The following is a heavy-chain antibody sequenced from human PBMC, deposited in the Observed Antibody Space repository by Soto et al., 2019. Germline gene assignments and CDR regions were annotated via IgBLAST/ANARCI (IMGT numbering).Heavy chain of an antibody. D-gene: IGHD3-22*01. CDR1: GFTFSSYS. CDR2: ISSSSKSI. Sequence: PGGSLRLSCAASGFTFSSYSLNWVRQAPGKGLEWVSSISSSSKSIYYADSVKGRFTISRDNAKNSMFLQMDSLRAEDTAIYYCASDLPYYESSGYYPDFGHWGQGTQVTVSS. CDR3: ASDLPYYESSGYYPDFGH. V-gene: IGHV3-21*06. J-gene: IGHJ4*02.